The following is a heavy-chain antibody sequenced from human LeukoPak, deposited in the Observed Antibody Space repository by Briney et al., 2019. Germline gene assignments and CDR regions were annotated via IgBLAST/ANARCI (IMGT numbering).Heavy chain of an antibody. V-gene: IGHV1-2*02. CDR2: INPDSGGT. CDR3: AREGSGWYGNLDY. Sequence: ASVKVSCKASAYTFTGYYMHWVRQAPGQGLEWMGWINPDSGGTNYAQKFQGRVTMTRDTSISTAYMEGSRLRSDDTAVYYCAREGSGWYGNLDYWGQGTLVTVSS. D-gene: IGHD6-19*01. CDR1: AYTFTGYY. J-gene: IGHJ4*02.